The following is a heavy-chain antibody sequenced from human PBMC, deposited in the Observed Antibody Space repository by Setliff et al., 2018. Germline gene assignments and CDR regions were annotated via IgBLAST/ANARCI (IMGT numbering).Heavy chain of an antibody. Sequence: ETLSLTCAVYGGSFSSFYWSWVRQAPGKGLEWLASINPHASEKYYVDSVKGRFTISRDNAKNSLSLQMNSLRTEDTAVYYCFGAGTCSYWGQGTLVTVS. CDR3: FGAGTCSY. CDR2: INPHASEK. D-gene: IGHD3-10*01. V-gene: IGHV3-7*01. J-gene: IGHJ4*02. CDR1: GGSFSSFY.